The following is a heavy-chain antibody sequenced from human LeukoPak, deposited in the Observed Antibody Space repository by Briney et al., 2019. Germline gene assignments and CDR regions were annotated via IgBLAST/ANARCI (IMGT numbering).Heavy chain of an antibody. Sequence: SETLSLTCTVSGGSISSSTYFWGWIRQPPGKGLEWIGSIYYSGKTYYNPSLKSRVTLSVDTSKNQFSLRLSSVTAADTAVYYRAKIRWQRSFDYWGQGTLVTVSS. V-gene: IGHV4-39*01. CDR1: GGSISSSTYF. D-gene: IGHD4-23*01. CDR2: IYYSGKT. CDR3: AKIRWQRSFDY. J-gene: IGHJ4*02.